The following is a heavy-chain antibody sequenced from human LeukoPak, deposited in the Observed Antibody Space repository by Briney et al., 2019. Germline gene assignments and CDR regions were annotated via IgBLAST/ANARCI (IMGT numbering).Heavy chain of an antibody. CDR2: ISPNSGGT. D-gene: IGHD1-26*01. J-gene: IGHJ4*02. CDR1: GYTFIDYY. V-gene: IGHV1-2*02. Sequence: ASVKLSCKASGYTFIDYYMHWVRQAPGQGLEWIGWISPNSGGTKYVQKFRGRVTITRATSITTVYMELSGLSFDDTAVYYCARGGGRYSVDYWGQGTLVIVSS. CDR3: ARGGGRYSVDY.